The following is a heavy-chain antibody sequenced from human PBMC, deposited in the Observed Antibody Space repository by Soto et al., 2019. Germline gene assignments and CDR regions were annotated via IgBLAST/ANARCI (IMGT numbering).Heavy chain of an antibody. CDR1: GGSFSGYY. D-gene: IGHD5-18*01. Sequence: SETLSLSCAVYGGSFSGYYWSWIRQPPGKGLEWIGEINHSGSTNYNPSLKSRVTISVDTSKNQFSLKLSSVTAADTAVYYCARGRGIQLWATYYYYYGMDVWGQGTTVTVS. CDR2: INHSGST. J-gene: IGHJ6*02. CDR3: ARGRGIQLWATYYYYYGMDV. V-gene: IGHV4-34*01.